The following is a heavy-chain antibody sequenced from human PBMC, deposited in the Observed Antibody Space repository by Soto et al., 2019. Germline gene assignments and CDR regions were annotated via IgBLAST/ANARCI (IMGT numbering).Heavy chain of an antibody. Sequence: QVQLVQSGAEVKKPGASVKVSCKASGYTFSSYCISWVRQAPGQGLEWMGWISAYNGNTHYAQKLQGKDTMTTDTSTSKDYMEPRTLTSDYTAVYYCARGPGYEVDSWGQGTTVNDSS. CDR1: GYTFSSYC. D-gene: IGHD2-2*01. CDR2: ISAYNGNT. CDR3: ARGPGYEVDS. J-gene: IGHJ4*02. V-gene: IGHV1-18*01.